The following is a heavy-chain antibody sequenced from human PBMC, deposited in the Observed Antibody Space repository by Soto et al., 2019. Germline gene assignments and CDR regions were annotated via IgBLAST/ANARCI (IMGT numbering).Heavy chain of an antibody. CDR3: TRDASRDSSARGWFDP. V-gene: IGHV3-21*01. Sequence: GGSLRLSCAASGFTFRSFTMNWFRQAPGKGLEWVSTISSNSAYIYYTDALRGRFTISRDNAKNSLHLQMDSLRAEDTAVYYCTRDASRDSSARGWFDPWGPGTLVTVSS. J-gene: IGHJ5*02. CDR2: ISSNSAYI. CDR1: GFTFRSFT. D-gene: IGHD6-13*01.